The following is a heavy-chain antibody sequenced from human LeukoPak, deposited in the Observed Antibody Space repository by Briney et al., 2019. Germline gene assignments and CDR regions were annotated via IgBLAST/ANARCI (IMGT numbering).Heavy chain of an antibody. V-gene: IGHV4-61*02. Sequence: SQTLSLTCTVSGGSISSGSYYWSWIRQPAGTGLEWIGRIYTSGSTNYNPSLKSRVTISVDTSKNQFSLKLSSVTAADTAVYYCARTTYVDAFDIWGQGTMVTVSS. J-gene: IGHJ3*02. CDR3: ARTTYVDAFDI. CDR2: IYTSGST. D-gene: IGHD1-1*01. CDR1: GGSISSGSYY.